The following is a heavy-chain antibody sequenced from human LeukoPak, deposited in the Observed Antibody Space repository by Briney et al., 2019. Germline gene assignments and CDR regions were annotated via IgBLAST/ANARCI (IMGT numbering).Heavy chain of an antibody. CDR2: IWYDGSNK. J-gene: IGHJ6*04. CDR3: ARDPTMVRGVKPYYYYYYGMDA. D-gene: IGHD3-10*01. CDR1: GFTFSSYG. Sequence: PGGSLRLSCAASGFTFSSYGMHWVRQAPGKGLEWVAVIWYDGSNKYYADSVKGRFTISRDNSKNTLYLQMNSLRAEDTAVYYCARDPTMVRGVKPYYYYYYGMDAWGKGTTVTVSS. V-gene: IGHV3-33*01.